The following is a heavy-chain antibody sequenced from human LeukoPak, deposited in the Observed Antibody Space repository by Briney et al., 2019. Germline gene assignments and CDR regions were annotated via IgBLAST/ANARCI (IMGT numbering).Heavy chain of an antibody. Sequence: SETLSLTCAVYGGSFSGYYWSWIRQPPGKGLEWIGEINHSGSTNYNPSLKSRVTISVDTSKNQFSLKLSSVTAADTAVYYCARLRYWGGRPYASDIWGQGTMVTVSS. V-gene: IGHV4-34*01. CDR2: INHSGST. J-gene: IGHJ3*02. CDR3: ARLRYWGGRPYASDI. D-gene: IGHD2-8*02. CDR1: GGSFSGYY.